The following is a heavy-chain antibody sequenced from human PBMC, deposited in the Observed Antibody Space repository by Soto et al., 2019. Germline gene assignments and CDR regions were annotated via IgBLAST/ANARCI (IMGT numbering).Heavy chain of an antibody. CDR1: GFTFNSYW. J-gene: IGHJ4*02. D-gene: IGHD4-17*01. Sequence: EVQLVESGGGLVQPGGSLRLSCAASGFTFNSYWMQWVRHAPGKGLEWVSRIDGDEDRTTNYAESMTGRFSISRDNVKNTMKLQMNSLRAEATAVYYCVRESNGAYWGQGTLVTVSS. V-gene: IGHV3-74*01. CDR3: VRESNGAY. CDR2: IDGDEDRTT.